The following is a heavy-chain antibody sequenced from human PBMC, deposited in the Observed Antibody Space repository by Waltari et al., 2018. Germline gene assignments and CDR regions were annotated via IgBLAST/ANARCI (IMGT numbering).Heavy chain of an antibody. CDR1: GYSISSGYY. J-gene: IGHJ4*02. D-gene: IGHD6-13*01. CDR2: IYHSGST. V-gene: IGHV4-38-2*02. CDR3: AREEGSSWSPFDY. Sequence: QVQLQESGPGLVKPSETLSLTCAVSGYSISSGYYWGWIRQPPGKGLEWIGSIYHSGSTYYNPSLKSRVTISVDTSKNQFSLKLSSVTAADTAVYYCAREEGSSWSPFDYWGQGTLVTVSS.